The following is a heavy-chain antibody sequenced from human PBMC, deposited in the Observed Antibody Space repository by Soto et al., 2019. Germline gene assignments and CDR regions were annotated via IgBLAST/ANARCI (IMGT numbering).Heavy chain of an antibody. J-gene: IGHJ3*02. D-gene: IGHD4-17*01. CDR2: ISWNSGSI. Sequence: EVQLVESGGGLVQPSRSLRLSCAASGFTFDDYAMNWVRQAPGKGLEWVSGISWNSGSIGYADSVKGRFTISRDNAKNSLYLQMNSLRAEDTALYYCAKVDYGDYETHDAFDIWGQGTMVTVSS. V-gene: IGHV3-9*01. CDR1: GFTFDDYA. CDR3: AKVDYGDYETHDAFDI.